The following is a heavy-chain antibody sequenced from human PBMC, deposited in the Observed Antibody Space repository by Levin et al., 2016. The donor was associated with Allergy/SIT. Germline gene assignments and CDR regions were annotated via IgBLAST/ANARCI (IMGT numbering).Heavy chain of an antibody. Sequence: WVRQAPGQGLEWMGWMNPNSGNTGYAQKFQGRVTMTRNTSISTAYMELSSLRSEDTAVYYCARGPIVAVPAAMTIQHFQHWGQGTLVTVSS. V-gene: IGHV1-8*01. J-gene: IGHJ1*01. CDR2: MNPNSGNT. CDR3: ARGPIVAVPAAMTIQHFQH. D-gene: IGHD2-2*01.